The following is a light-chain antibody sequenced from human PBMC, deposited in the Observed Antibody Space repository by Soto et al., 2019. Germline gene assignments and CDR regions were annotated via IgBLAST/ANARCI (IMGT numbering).Light chain of an antibody. J-gene: IGLJ2*01. Sequence: QSVLTQPPSASGSPGQSVTISCTGTSSDVGGYNYVSWYQQHPGKAPKLMIYEVSKRPSGVPDRSSGSKSGNTASLTVSGRQAEDEADYYCSSFAGSNNLGVFGGGTKLTVL. CDR3: SSFAGSNNLGV. CDR2: EVS. CDR1: SSDVGGYNY. V-gene: IGLV2-8*01.